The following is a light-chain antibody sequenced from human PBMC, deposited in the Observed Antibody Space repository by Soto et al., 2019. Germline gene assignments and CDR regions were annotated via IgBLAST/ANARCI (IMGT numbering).Light chain of an antibody. J-gene: IGKJ5*01. CDR3: QQYNNWPPKIT. CDR1: ETVSSN. V-gene: IGKV3-15*01. CDR2: GAS. Sequence: ERVMTESRSTLSVSPGERATISCQPSETVSSNLAWYQQKPGQAPRLLIYGASTRATGIAARLSGSGSGTEFTLTISSLQSEDFAVYYCQQYNNWPPKITFGPGTRLEI.